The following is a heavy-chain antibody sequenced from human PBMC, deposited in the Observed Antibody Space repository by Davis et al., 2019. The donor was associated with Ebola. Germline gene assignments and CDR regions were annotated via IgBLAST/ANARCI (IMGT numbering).Heavy chain of an antibody. CDR3: ASSSSSSAYYYYGMDV. CDR1: GGTFSSYA. D-gene: IGHD6-6*01. J-gene: IGHJ6*02. V-gene: IGHV1-69*10. CDR2: IIPILGIA. Sequence: AASVKVSCKASGGTFSSYAINWVRQAPGQGLEWMGGIIPILGIANYAQKFQGRVTITADKSTSTAYMELSSLRSEDTAVYYCASSSSSSAYYYYGMDVWGQGTTVTVSS.